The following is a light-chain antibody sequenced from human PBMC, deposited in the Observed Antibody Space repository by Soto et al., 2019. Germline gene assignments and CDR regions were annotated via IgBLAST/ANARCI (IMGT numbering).Light chain of an antibody. CDR1: HGVSGW. J-gene: IGKJ3*01. CDR3: QQGKSFTFT. Sequence: IQMTQSPSSVSASVGDTVTLSCQTSHGVSGWLAWYQQKPGKAPTLLIYTVSNLQSGVPSRFSGSGSGTDVSLSITNLQPESFATYFCQQGKSFTFTFGPPTKV. CDR2: TVS. V-gene: IGKV1-12*01.